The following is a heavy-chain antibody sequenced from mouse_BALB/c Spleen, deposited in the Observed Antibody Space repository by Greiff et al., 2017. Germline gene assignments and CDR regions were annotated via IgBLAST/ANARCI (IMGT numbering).Heavy chain of an antibody. CDR1: GFNIKDTY. V-gene: IGHV14-3*02. D-gene: IGHD2-4*01. CDR3: AKVYYDYDEDY. J-gene: IGHJ2*01. CDR2: IDPANGNT. Sequence: VQLQQSGAELVKPGASVKLSCTASGFNIKDTYMHWVKQRPEQGLEWIGRIDPANGNTKYDPKFQGKATITADTSSNTAYLQLSSLTSEDTAVYYCAKVYYDYDEDYWGQGTTLTVSS.